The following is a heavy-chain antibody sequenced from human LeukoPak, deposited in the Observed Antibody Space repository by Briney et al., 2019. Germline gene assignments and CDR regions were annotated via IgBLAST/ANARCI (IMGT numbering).Heavy chain of an antibody. J-gene: IGHJ4*02. Sequence: GGSLRLSCVVSGFTFSSYAMSWVRQAPGKGLEWVSAISGSGGSTYYADSVKGRFTISRDNSKNTLHLQMNSLRAEDTAVYYCAKGETPRNSFDYWGQGTLVTVSS. D-gene: IGHD1-26*01. V-gene: IGHV3-23*01. CDR1: GFTFSSYA. CDR2: ISGSGGST. CDR3: AKGETPRNSFDY.